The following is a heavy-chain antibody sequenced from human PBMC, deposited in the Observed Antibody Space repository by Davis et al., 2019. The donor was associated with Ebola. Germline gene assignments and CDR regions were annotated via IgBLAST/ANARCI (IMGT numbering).Heavy chain of an antibody. D-gene: IGHD3-22*01. CDR2: INPSGGTT. CDR1: GYTLVSYY. J-gene: IGHJ4*02. V-gene: IGHV1-46*01. Sequence: AASVKVSCKASGYTLVSYYAHWVRQAPGQGLEWMGIINPSGGTTTYAQKFQGRVTMTRDTSTNTLYMELSSLTSGDTAVYYCARAPRLYDSSGHQDYWGQGTLVTVSS. CDR3: ARAPRLYDSSGHQDY.